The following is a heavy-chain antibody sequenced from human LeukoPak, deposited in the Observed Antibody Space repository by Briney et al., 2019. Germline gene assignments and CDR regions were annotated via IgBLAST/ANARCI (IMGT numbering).Heavy chain of an antibody. Sequence: SETLSLTCAVYGGSFSGYYWSWIRQPAGKGLEWIGEINHSGSTNYNPSLKSRVTISVGTSKNQFSLKLSSVTAADTAVYYCARFTVVTLFDYWGQGTLVTVSS. CDR3: ARFTVVTLFDY. J-gene: IGHJ4*02. V-gene: IGHV4-34*01. CDR2: INHSGST. D-gene: IGHD4-23*01. CDR1: GGSFSGYY.